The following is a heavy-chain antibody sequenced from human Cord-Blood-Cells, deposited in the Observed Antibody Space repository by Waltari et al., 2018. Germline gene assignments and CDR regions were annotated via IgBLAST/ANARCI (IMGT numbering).Heavy chain of an antibody. CDR1: GGSISSGGYY. V-gene: IGHV4-31*03. J-gene: IGHJ4*02. CDR2: IYYSGST. CDR3: ARDGAYYYGSGSYYNYFDY. D-gene: IGHD3-10*01. Sequence: VQLQESGPGLVKPSQTLSLTCTVSGGSISSGGYYWLWIRQHPGKGLEWIGYIYYSGSTYYNPSLKSRVTISVDTSKNQFSLKLSSVTAADTAVYYCARDGAYYYGSGSYYNYFDYWGQGTLVTVSS.